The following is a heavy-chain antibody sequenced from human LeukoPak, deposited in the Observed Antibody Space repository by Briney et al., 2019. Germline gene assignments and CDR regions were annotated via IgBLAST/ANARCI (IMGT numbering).Heavy chain of an antibody. V-gene: IGHV3-66*01. Sequence: PGGSLRLSCAASGFTFSSYEMSWVRQAPGKGLEWLSVIYSGGDTYYADSVKGIFTISRDNSKNTLYLQMNSLRAEDTAVYYCARTILYYYYYMDVWGKGTTVTISS. J-gene: IGHJ6*03. CDR1: GFTFSSYE. CDR2: IYSGGDT. CDR3: ARTILYYYYYMDV. D-gene: IGHD3-9*01.